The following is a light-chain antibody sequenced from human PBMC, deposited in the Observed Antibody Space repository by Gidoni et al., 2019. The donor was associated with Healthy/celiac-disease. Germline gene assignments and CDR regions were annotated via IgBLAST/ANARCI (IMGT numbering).Light chain of an antibody. CDR1: QGISNY. Sequence: DIQMTQSLSSLSASVGDRVTITCRASQGISNYLAWYQQKPGKVPKLLIYAASTLQSGVPSRFSGSGSGTDFTLTISSLQPEDVATYYCQQYNSAPPWTFGQGTKVEIK. CDR2: AAS. V-gene: IGKV1-27*01. J-gene: IGKJ1*01. CDR3: QQYNSAPPWT.